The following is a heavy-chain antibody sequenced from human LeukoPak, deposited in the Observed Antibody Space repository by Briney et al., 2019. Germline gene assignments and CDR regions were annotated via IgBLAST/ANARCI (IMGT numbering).Heavy chain of an antibody. CDR1: GYMFTGYY. CDR3: ARGYCSGDCFTLFDY. J-gene: IGHJ4*02. D-gene: IGHD2-21*02. Sequence: ASVTVSCKASGYMFTGYYMHWVRQAPGQGLEWMGWINPNSGGTNYAQKFQGRVTMTRDTSISTAYMELSSLRSDDTAVYYCARGYCSGDCFTLFDYWGQGTLVTVSS. CDR2: INPNSGGT. V-gene: IGHV1-2*02.